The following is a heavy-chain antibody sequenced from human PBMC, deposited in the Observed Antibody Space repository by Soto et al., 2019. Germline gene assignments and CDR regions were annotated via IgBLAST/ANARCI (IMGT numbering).Heavy chain of an antibody. CDR1: GFTFSSYS. D-gene: IGHD6-6*01. Sequence: EVQLVESGGGLVKPGGSLRLSCAASGFTFSSYSMNWVRQAPGKGLEWVSSISSSSSYIYYADSVKGRFTISRDNAKNSLYLQMSSLRAEDTAVYYCARLLYSSSPLSLYGMDVWGQGTTVTVSS. CDR2: ISSSSSYI. V-gene: IGHV3-21*01. CDR3: ARLLYSSSPLSLYGMDV. J-gene: IGHJ6*02.